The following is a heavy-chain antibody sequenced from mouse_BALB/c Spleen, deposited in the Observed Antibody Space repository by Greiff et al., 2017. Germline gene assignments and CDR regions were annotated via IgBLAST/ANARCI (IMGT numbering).Heavy chain of an antibody. CDR1: GFSLTSYG. D-gene: IGHD2-10*02. CDR2: IWAGGST. CDR3: ARSYGNRAMDY. V-gene: IGHV2-9*02. Sequence: QVQLKESGPGLVAPSQSLSITCTVSGFSLTSYGVHWVHQPPGKGLEWLGVIWAGGSTNYNSALMSRLSISKDNSKSQVFLKMNSLQTDDTAMYYCARSYGNRAMDYWGQGTSVTVSS. J-gene: IGHJ4*01.